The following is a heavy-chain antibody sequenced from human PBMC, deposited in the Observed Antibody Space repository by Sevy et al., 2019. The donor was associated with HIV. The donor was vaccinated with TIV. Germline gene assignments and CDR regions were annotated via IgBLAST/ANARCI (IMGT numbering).Heavy chain of an antibody. J-gene: IGHJ5*02. D-gene: IGHD3-22*01. CDR2: IDTYNGNT. CDR1: GYSFSSYH. CDR3: AREVYSRGLRWFDP. Sequence: ASVKVSCKASGYSFSSYHISWVRQAPGQGLEWMAWIDTYNGNTNYAQKFQGRVIVTRDTATNAAYMELRSLRSDDTAVYYGAREVYSRGLRWFDPWGQGTLVTVSS. V-gene: IGHV1-18*01.